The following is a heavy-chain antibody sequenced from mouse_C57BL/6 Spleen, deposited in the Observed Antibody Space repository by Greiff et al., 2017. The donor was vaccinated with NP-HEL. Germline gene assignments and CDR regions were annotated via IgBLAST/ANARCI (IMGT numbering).Heavy chain of an antibody. CDR1: GYTFTGYW. J-gene: IGHJ2*01. Sequence: VQRVASGAELMKPGASVKLSCKATGYTFTGYWIEWVKQRPGHGLEWIGEILPGSGSTNYNEKFKGKATFTADTASNTAYMQLSSLTTEDSAIYYCARGGSSSHFDYWGQGTTLTVSS. CDR2: ILPGSGST. CDR3: ARGGSSSHFDY. D-gene: IGHD1-1*01. V-gene: IGHV1-9*01.